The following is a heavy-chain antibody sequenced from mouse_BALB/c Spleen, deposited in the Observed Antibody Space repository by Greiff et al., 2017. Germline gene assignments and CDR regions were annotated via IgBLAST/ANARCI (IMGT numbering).Heavy chain of an antibody. Sequence: DVKLVESGAELVKPGASVKLSCTASGFNIKDTYMHWVKQRPEQGLEWIGRIDPANGNTKYDPKFQGKATITADTSSNTAYLQLSSLTSEDTAVYYCASNYYGSSDFDYWGQGTTLTVSS. CDR1: GFNIKDTY. D-gene: IGHD1-1*01. J-gene: IGHJ2*01. V-gene: IGHV14-3*02. CDR3: ASNYYGSSDFDY. CDR2: IDPANGNT.